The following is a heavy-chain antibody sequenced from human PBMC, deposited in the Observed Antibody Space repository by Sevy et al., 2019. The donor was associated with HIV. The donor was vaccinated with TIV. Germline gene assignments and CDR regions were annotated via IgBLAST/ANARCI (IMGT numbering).Heavy chain of an antibody. Sequence: GGSLRLSCAASGFTFSSYAMTWGRQAPGKGLEWVSSISGSGGSTYFADSVKSRFTISRDNSKNTLYLQMNSLRAEDTAVYYCANLRPGLVGALGFFDCWGQGTLVTVSS. CDR1: GFTFSSYA. J-gene: IGHJ4*02. D-gene: IGHD1-26*01. CDR3: ANLRPGLVGALGFFDC. V-gene: IGHV3-23*01. CDR2: ISGSGGST.